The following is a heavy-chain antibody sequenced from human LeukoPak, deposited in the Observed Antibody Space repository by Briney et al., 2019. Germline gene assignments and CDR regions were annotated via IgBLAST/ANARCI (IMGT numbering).Heavy chain of an antibody. J-gene: IGHJ4*02. Sequence: GGTLTLTCAASGFTLSSYEMNWLRLAPGKGLEWISYISRTGTSIYYADSVKGRFTISRTSTKNSLYLQTNSLTAEDTAFYYCARGPYSSNWYVDYWGQGTLVTVAS. D-gene: IGHD6-13*01. CDR1: GFTLSSYE. V-gene: IGHV3-48*03. CDR3: ARGPYSSNWYVDY. CDR2: ISRTGTSI.